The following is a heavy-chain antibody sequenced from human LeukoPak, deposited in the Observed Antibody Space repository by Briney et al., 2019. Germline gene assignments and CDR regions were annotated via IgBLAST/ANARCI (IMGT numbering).Heavy chain of an antibody. Sequence: GRSLRLSCAASGFTFDDYAMHWVRQAPGKGLEWVSGISCISDSIGYADSVKGRFTISRDNAKNSLYLQMNSLRPEDMALYYCVKDMGSSGWYYFDSWGQGTLVTVSS. J-gene: IGHJ4*02. CDR1: GFTFDDYA. CDR3: VKDMGSSGWYYFDS. V-gene: IGHV3-9*03. CDR2: ISCISDSI. D-gene: IGHD6-19*01.